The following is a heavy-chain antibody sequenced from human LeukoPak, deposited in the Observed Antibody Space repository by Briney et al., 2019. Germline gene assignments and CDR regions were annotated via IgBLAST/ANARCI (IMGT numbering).Heavy chain of an antibody. CDR1: GLTFSSNS. CDR3: AKGFSVRGRFDP. CDR2: ISVSGIT. V-gene: IGHV3-23*01. J-gene: IGHJ5*02. Sequence: GGSVRLSCVASGLTFSSNSMSWVRQPPGMGLEWVSGISVSGITVYADSVKGRLTISRDNSKNTLYLQMNNLRAEDTALYYCAKGFSVRGRFDPWGQGTQVTVSS. D-gene: IGHD2-15*01.